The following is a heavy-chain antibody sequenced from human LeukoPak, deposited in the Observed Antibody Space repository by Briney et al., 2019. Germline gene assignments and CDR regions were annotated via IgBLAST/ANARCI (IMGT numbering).Heavy chain of an antibody. V-gene: IGHV3-23*01. CDR2: ISGSGVIT. CDR1: RFIFGNDA. D-gene: IGHD6-13*01. CDR3: AKEGYGSTWNADFDY. J-gene: IGHJ4*02. Sequence: PGGSLRLACAASRFIFGNDAMSSVRQAPGKGLEWVSAISGSGVITYYADSVKGRFPISRDNSKNTLYLQMNSLRAEDTAVYYCAKEGYGSTWNADFDYWGQGTLVIVSS.